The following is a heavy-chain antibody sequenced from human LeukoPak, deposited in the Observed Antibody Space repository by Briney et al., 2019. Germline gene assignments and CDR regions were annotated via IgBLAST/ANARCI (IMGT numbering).Heavy chain of an antibody. J-gene: IGHJ4*02. Sequence: SVKVSCKASGYTFTSYDINWVRQATGQGPEWMGWMNPNSGNTGYAQKFRGRVSITRNTSISTAYMELSSLVSEHTAVYYCARLGELSSDDYWGQGTLVTVSS. CDR3: ARLGELSSDDY. CDR1: GYTFTSYD. D-gene: IGHD3-16*02. V-gene: IGHV1-8*03. CDR2: MNPNSGNT.